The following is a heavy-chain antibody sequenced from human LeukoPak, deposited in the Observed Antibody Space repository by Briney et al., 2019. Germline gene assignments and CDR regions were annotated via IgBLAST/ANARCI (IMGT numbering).Heavy chain of an antibody. Sequence: GGSLRLSCVASGFTFGTYWMHWVRQGPEKGLVWVAGITNDGTTGYADSAKGRFTISRDRAKSTVYLQMNSLSSEDTAVYYCGRERNFYYMDVWGKGTTVTVSS. CDR1: GFTFGTYW. CDR3: GRERNFYYMDV. CDR2: ITNDGTT. J-gene: IGHJ6*03. V-gene: IGHV3-74*01.